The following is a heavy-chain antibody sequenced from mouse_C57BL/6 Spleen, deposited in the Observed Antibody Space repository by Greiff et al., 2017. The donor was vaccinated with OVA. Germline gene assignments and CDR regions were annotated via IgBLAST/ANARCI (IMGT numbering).Heavy chain of an antibody. CDR3: ARTPYGNYPFDY. Sequence: QVQLKESGAELVRPGASVKLSCKASGYTFPDYYINWVKQRPGQGLEWIARIYPGSGNTYYNEKFKGKATLTAEKSSSTAYMQLSRLTSEDSAVYFCARTPYGNYPFDYWGQGTTLTVSS. CDR1: GYTFPDYY. J-gene: IGHJ2*01. CDR2: IYPGSGNT. V-gene: IGHV1-76*01. D-gene: IGHD2-1*01.